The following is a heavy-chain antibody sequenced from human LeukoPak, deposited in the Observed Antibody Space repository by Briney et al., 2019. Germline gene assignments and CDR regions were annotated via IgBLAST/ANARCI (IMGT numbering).Heavy chain of an antibody. CDR2: IYYSGST. J-gene: IGHJ4*02. CDR3: ARTTWYYGSGTAPDY. Sequence: SETLSLTCTVSGGSISSYYWGWIRQPPGKGLEWSGSIYYSGSTYYNPSLKSRVTISVDTSKNQFSLKLSSVTAADTAVYYCARTTWYYGSGTAPDYWGQGTLVTVSS. CDR1: GGSISSYY. V-gene: IGHV4-39*01. D-gene: IGHD3-10*01.